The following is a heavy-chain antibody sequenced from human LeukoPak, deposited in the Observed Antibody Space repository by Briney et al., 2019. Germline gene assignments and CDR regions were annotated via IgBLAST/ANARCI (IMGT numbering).Heavy chain of an antibody. CDR2: IYHSGST. V-gene: IGHV4-30-2*01. CDR1: GGSISSGGYY. J-gene: IGHJ4*02. D-gene: IGHD6-13*01. CDR3: AREGIAAAVPY. Sequence: PSETLSLTCTVSGGSISSGGYYWSWIRQPPGKGLEWIGYIYHSGSTYYNPSLKSRVTISVDRSKNQFSLKLSSVTAADTAVYYCAREGIAAAVPYWGQGTLVTVSS.